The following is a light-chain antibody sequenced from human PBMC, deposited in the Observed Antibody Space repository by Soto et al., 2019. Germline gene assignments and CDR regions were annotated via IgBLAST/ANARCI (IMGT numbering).Light chain of an antibody. CDR3: TSYAGSNNFV. V-gene: IGLV2-8*01. CDR1: SSDVGGYDY. CDR2: DVS. J-gene: IGLJ1*01. Sequence: QSALTQPPSASGSPGQSVTISCTGTSSDVGGYDYVFWYQQHPGKVPKLVIYDVSKRPSGVPDRFSGSKSGNTASLTISGLHAEDEADYYCTSYAGSNNFVFGTGTKLTVL.